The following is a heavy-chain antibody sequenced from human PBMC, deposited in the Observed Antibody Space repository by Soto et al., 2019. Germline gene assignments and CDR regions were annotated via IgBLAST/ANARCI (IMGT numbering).Heavy chain of an antibody. D-gene: IGHD3-22*01. V-gene: IGHV4-34*01. Sequence: SETLSLTCAVYGGSFSGYYWSWIRQPPGKGLEWIGESNHSGSTNYNPSLKSRVTISVDKSKNQFSLKLSSVTAADTAVYYCARGIYYYDSSGPHAFDIWGQGTMVTVSS. CDR1: GGSFSGYY. CDR2: SNHSGST. CDR3: ARGIYYYDSSGPHAFDI. J-gene: IGHJ3*02.